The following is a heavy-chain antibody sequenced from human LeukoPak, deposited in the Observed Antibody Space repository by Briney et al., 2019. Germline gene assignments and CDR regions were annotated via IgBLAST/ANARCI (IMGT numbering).Heavy chain of an antibody. CDR3: ARGGSYLSAFDI. V-gene: IGHV3-53*01. D-gene: IGHD1-26*01. J-gene: IGHJ3*02. Sequence: GGFLRLSCAASGFTVSSNYMSWVRQAPGKGLEWVSIIYSGGSTFYADSVKGRFTISRDNSKNTLYLQMNSLRAEDTAVYYCARGGSYLSAFDIWGQGTMVTVSS. CDR1: GFTVSSNY. CDR2: IYSGGST.